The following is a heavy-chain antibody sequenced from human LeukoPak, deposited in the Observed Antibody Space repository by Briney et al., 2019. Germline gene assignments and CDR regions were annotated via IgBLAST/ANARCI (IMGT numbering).Heavy chain of an antibody. D-gene: IGHD3-3*02. Sequence: SSVTVSCKASGCTFSRYACSWVRQAPGQGLEGMGGSIPIFGTSNYAQKLQGKVTITADKSTSTAYMELSSLRSKDTGVYYCARLKGNGQQHFVRGSFDYWGQGTLVTVSS. CDR1: GCTFSRYA. CDR2: SIPIFGTS. CDR3: ARLKGNGQQHFVRGSFDY. J-gene: IGHJ4*02. V-gene: IGHV1-69*06.